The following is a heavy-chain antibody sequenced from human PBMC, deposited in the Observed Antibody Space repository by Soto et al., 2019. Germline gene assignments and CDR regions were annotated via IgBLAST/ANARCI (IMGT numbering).Heavy chain of an antibody. CDR3: ARDAAPIVVVPAALDA. CDR1: GGTFSSYT. V-gene: IGHV1-69*08. D-gene: IGHD2-2*01. CDR2: IIPILGIA. J-gene: IGHJ4*02. Sequence: QVQLVQSGAEVKKPGSSVKVSCKASGGTFSSYTISWVRQAPGQGLEWMGRIIPILGIANYAQKFQGRVRITEDKRTSTAYMALSSLRSEDTAVYYCARDAAPIVVVPAALDAGGQGTLVTVSS.